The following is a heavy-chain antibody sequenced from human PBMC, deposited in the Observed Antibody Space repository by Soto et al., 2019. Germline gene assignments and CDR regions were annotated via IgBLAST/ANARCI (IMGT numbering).Heavy chain of an antibody. CDR3: AKLKGGLGRFYGMDA. CDR1: GFSFRNYA. Sequence: DEQLVESGGGSLQPGGSLRLSCAASGFSFRNYAMAWVRQSPGKGLEWVSLVSSGGGSTNYADSVKGRFSISRDNSQKLLYLQTTALRGEDTALYYCAKLKGGLGRFYGMDAWGQGTMVIVS. V-gene: IGHV3-23*04. D-gene: IGHD3-3*01. CDR2: VSSGGGST. J-gene: IGHJ6*01.